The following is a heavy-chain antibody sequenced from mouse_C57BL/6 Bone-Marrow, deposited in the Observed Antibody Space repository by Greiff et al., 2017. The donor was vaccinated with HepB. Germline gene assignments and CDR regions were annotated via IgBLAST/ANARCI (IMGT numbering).Heavy chain of an antibody. CDR1: GFTFSDYG. V-gene: IGHV5-17*01. CDR2: ISSGSSTI. D-gene: IGHD1-1*02. CDR3: AREGDLVLPYYAMDY. Sequence: EVMLVESGGGLVKPGGSLKLSCAASGFTFSDYGMHWVRQAPERGLEWVAYISSGSSTIYYADTVKGRFTISRDNAKNTLFLQMTSLRSEDTAMYYCAREGDLVLPYYAMDYWGQGTSVTVSS. J-gene: IGHJ4*01.